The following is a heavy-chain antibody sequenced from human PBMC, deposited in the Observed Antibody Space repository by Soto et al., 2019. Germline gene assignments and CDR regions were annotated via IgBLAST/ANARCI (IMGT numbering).Heavy chain of an antibody. CDR2: ISSSSSYI. Sequence: EVQLVESGGGLVKPGGSLRLSCAASGCTFSSYSMNWVRQAPGKGLEWVSSISSSSSYIYYADSKKGRFTISRDNAQNTLYLQLTSLQAEDTAVYYCASRYCSSTSCYRSPHWFDPWGQGTLVTVSS. V-gene: IGHV3-21*01. D-gene: IGHD2-2*01. J-gene: IGHJ5*02. CDR1: GCTFSSYS. CDR3: ASRYCSSTSCYRSPHWFDP.